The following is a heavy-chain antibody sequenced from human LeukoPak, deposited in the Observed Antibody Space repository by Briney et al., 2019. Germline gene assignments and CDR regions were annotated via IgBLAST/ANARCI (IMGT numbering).Heavy chain of an antibody. CDR2: IYTSGST. V-gene: IGHV4-61*02. CDR1: GGSISSGSYY. D-gene: IGHD3-3*01. CDR3: ARHLLFGVDNWFDP. J-gene: IGHJ5*02. Sequence: SQTLSLTCTVSGGSISSGSYYWSWIRQPAGKGLEWIGRIYTSGSTNYNPSLKSRVTISVDTSKNQFSLKLSSVTAADTAVYYCARHLLFGVDNWFDPWGQGTLVTVSS.